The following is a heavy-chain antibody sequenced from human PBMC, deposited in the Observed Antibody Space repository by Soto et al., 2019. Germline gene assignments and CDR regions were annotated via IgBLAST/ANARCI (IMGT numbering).Heavy chain of an antibody. CDR3: ARALGSWGAYYFDH. V-gene: IGHV2-5*02. D-gene: IGHD3-16*01. CDR1: GFSLDTWGVG. J-gene: IGHJ4*02. CDR2: VYWDNDK. Sequence: QITLKESGPTLVRPTQTLTLTCTVSGFSLDTWGVGVGWIRQPPGNAPEWLALVYWDNDKRYSPSLKNRLTITKDTSKNQVVLTMTNMDPVDTVTYYCARALGSWGAYYFDHWGQGTLVTVSS.